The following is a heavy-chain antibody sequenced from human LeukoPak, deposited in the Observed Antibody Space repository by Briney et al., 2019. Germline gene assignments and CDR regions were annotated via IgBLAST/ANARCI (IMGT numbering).Heavy chain of an antibody. J-gene: IGHJ4*02. Sequence: SETLSLTCTVSGGSISSNNYYWGWIRQPPGKGLEWIGSIYYSGGTYYNPSLKSRVTISVDTSKNQLSLNLNSVTAADTAVYYCTSYYSDSSAYRFDYWGQGTLVTVSS. CDR2: IYYSGGT. CDR1: GGSISSNNYY. CDR3: TSYYSDSSAYRFDY. D-gene: IGHD3-22*01. V-gene: IGHV4-39*01.